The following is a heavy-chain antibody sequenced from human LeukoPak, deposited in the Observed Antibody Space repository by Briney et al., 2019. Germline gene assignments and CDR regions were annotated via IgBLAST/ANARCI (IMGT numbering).Heavy chain of an antibody. V-gene: IGHV3-48*01. CDR2: ITSTSGTI. CDR1: GFNFSRYS. CDR3: ARATSSGEDY. D-gene: IGHD6-19*01. Sequence: GGSLRLSCEASGFNFSRYSMNWVRQTPGMELEWLSYITSTSGTIYYADSVKGRFTISRDNSKNTLYLQMNSLRAEDTAVYYCARATSSGEDYWGQGTLVTVSS. J-gene: IGHJ4*02.